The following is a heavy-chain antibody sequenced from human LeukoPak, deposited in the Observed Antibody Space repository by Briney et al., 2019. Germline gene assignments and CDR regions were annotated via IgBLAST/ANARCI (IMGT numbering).Heavy chain of an antibody. V-gene: IGHV3-7*01. CDR2: IKQDGSGK. CDR3: ARDYYYSVDY. CDR1: EFTFSSYW. J-gene: IGHJ4*02. D-gene: IGHD3-22*01. Sequence: GGSLRLSCAASEFTFSSYWMSWVRQPPGKGLEWVANIKQDGSGKYYVDYVKGRFTISRDNAKNSLYLQMNSLRAEDTAVYYCARDYYYSVDYWGQGTLVTVSS.